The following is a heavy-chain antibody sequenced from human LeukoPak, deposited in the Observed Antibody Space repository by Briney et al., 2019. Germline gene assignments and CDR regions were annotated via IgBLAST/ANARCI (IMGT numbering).Heavy chain of an antibody. CDR2: IYYGGST. CDR3: ASGYSNYELTDY. Sequence: SETLSLTCTVSGGSISSYYWSWIRQPPGKGLEWIGYIYYGGSTNYNPSLKSRVAISVDTSKNQFSLKLSSVTAADTAVYYCASGYSNYELTDYWGQGTLVTVSS. J-gene: IGHJ4*02. CDR1: GGSISSYY. V-gene: IGHV4-59*01. D-gene: IGHD4-11*01.